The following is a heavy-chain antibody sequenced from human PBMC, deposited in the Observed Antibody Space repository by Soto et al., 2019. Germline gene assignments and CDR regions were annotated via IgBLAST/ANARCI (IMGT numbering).Heavy chain of an antibody. CDR3: ARGLGYSSGGDEGNY. CDR2: INHSGST. Sequence: QVQLQQWGAGLLKPSETLSLTCAVYGGSFIGYYWSWIRQPPGTGPEWIGEINHSGSTNYNPSLRSRVTISVDTSKNQFSLKLSSVTAADTAVYYCARGLGYSSGGDEGNYWGQGTLVTVSS. J-gene: IGHJ4*02. D-gene: IGHD6-19*01. CDR1: GGSFIGYY. V-gene: IGHV4-34*01.